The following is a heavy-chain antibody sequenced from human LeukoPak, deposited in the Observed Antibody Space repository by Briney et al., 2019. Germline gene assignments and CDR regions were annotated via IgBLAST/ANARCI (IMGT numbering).Heavy chain of an antibody. J-gene: IGHJ3*02. CDR2: IGPSGTTI. V-gene: IGHV3-11*01. Sequence: TGGSLRLSCTASGFTFTDYYVSWIRQAPGKGLEWLSYIGPSGTTIIYAGSVKGRFTISRDNAKNSLYLQMNSLRAEDTAMYHCARDARGAFDTWGQGTMVSVSS. D-gene: IGHD3-10*01. CDR3: ARDARGAFDT. CDR1: GFTFTDYY.